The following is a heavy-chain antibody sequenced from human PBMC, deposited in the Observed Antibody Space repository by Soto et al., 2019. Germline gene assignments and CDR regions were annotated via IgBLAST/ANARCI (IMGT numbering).Heavy chain of an antibody. Sequence: QLHLVQSGAVVKKPGASVTVSCSASGYPVTAYYMHWVRQAPGRGLEWMGGINPATGAAKYTQTFQGSATTTRDTYTSTGFMETSGLTSEETAVFYCARGGGVGVAGSAAFDMWGQGTLVTVSS. J-gene: IGHJ3*02. CDR3: ARGGGVGVAGSAAFDM. V-gene: IGHV1-2*02. CDR2: INPATGAA. D-gene: IGHD3-3*01. CDR1: GYPVTAYY.